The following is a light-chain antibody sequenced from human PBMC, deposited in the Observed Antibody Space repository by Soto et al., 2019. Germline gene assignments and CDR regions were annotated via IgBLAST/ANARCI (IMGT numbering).Light chain of an antibody. CDR3: HSYAGSLYT. CDR1: QSVSSSY. V-gene: IGKV3-20*01. CDR2: GAS. Sequence: EIVLTQSPGTLSLSPGERATLSCRASQSVSSSYLAWYQQKPGQAPRLLIYGASSRATGIPVRFSGSGSVTHLTLTVSSFERDEVPVNCSHSYAGSLYTFGQGKTLEIK. J-gene: IGKJ2*01.